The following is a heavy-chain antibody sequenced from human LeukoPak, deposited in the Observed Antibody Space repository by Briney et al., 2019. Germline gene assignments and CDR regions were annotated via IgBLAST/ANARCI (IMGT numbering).Heavy chain of an antibody. Sequence: GGSLRLSCAASGFTFSSYAMHWVRQAPGKGLEWVAVMSYDGNDKYYADSVKGRFVVSRVNSKNTLYLQMNSLRAEDTAVYYCVRDPRYGSGSFPHCDYWGQGTLVTVSS. CDR3: VRDPRYGSGSFPHCDY. CDR2: MSYDGNDK. CDR1: GFTFSSYA. J-gene: IGHJ4*02. V-gene: IGHV3-30*09. D-gene: IGHD3-10*01.